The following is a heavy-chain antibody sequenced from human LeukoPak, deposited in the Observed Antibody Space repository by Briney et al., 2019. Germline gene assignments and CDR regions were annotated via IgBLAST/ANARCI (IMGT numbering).Heavy chain of an antibody. J-gene: IGHJ4*02. CDR1: GGSISSYY. D-gene: IGHD2-15*01. Sequence: KPSETLSLTCTVPGGSISSYYWSWIRQPAGKGLEWIGRIYTSGSTNYNPSLKSRVTMSVDTSKNQFSLKLSSVTAADTAVYYCAREEDCSGGSCYVVYWGQGTLVTVSS. CDR3: AREEDCSGGSCYVVY. V-gene: IGHV4-4*07. CDR2: IYTSGST.